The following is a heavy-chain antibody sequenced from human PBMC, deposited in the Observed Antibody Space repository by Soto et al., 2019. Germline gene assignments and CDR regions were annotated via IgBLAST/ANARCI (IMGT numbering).Heavy chain of an antibody. D-gene: IGHD3-3*01. CDR2: ISAYNGNT. J-gene: IGHJ6*02. Sequence: QVQLVQSGAEVKKPGASVKVSCKASGYTFTSYGISWVRQAPGQGLEWMGWISAYNGNTNYAQKLQGRVTMTTDTSTNTAYMELRSLRSDDTAVYYCAREPPSYYDFWSGYLYYYGMDVWGQGTTVTVSS. V-gene: IGHV1-18*01. CDR1: GYTFTSYG. CDR3: AREPPSYYDFWSGYLYYYGMDV.